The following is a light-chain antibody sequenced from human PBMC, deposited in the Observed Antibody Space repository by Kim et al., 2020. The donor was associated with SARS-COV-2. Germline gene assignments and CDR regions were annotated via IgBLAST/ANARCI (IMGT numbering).Light chain of an antibody. J-gene: IGKJ4*01. CDR1: QSVSD. V-gene: IGKV3-20*01. Sequence: LSLSPGQRATLHCRASQSVSDLAWYQQRPGQSPRLLMYEATSRATGIPDRFSGSGSGTDFTLTISGLEPEDFQVYFCQQSDASPLTFGGGTKLEI. CDR3: QQSDASPLT. CDR2: EAT.